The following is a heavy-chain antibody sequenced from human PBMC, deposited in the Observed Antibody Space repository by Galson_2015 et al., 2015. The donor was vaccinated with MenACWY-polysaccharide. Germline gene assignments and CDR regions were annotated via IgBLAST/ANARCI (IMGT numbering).Heavy chain of an antibody. CDR2: ISYDATNK. CDR1: GFTFSSFA. Sequence: SLRLSCAASGFTFSSFAMHWVRQAPGKGLDWVAVISYDATNKFYADSVKGRFTVSRDNSAKTVHLEMNSLRAEDTATYYCARDYCTRTTCSGMDVWGAGDRGHRLL. CDR3: ARDYCTRTTCSGMDV. D-gene: IGHD2-2*01. J-gene: IGHJ6*01. V-gene: IGHV3-30-3*01.